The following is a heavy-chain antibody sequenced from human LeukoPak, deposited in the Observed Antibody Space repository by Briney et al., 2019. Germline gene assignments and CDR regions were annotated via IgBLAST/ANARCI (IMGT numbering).Heavy chain of an antibody. V-gene: IGHV3-23*01. D-gene: IGHD3-3*01. CDR3: AKDQFWSGYPNNWFDP. CDR1: GFTFSSYA. Sequence: PGGSLRLSCAASGFTFSSYAMSWVRQAPGKGLEWVSAISGSGGSTDYADSVKGRFTISRDNSKNTLYLQMNSLRAEDTAVYYCAKDQFWSGYPNNWFDPWGQGTLVTVSS. CDR2: ISGSGGST. J-gene: IGHJ5*02.